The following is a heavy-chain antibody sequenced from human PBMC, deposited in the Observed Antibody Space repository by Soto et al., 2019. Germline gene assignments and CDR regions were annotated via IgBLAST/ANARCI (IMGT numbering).Heavy chain of an antibody. D-gene: IGHD2-21*01. CDR2: ISGSGGST. Sequence: AWGSLRLSCAVSGLTFSSYAITLVRQAPGKGLEWVSAISGSGGSTYYADSVKSRFTISRDNSKNTLYLQMNSLRAEDTAVYYCAKDKADSQHWGQGTLVTVSS. CDR3: AKDKADSQH. J-gene: IGHJ1*01. V-gene: IGHV3-23*01. CDR1: GLTFSSYA.